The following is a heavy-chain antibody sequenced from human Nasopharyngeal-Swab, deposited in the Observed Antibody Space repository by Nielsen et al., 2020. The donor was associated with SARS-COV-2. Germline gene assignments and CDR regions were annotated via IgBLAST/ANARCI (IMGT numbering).Heavy chain of an antibody. CDR3: ARRDGSYYDVDY. D-gene: IGHD1-26*01. J-gene: IGHJ4*02. Sequence: ARQLPGKGLEWMGIIYPGDSDTRYSPSFQGEVTISADKSISTTYLQWNSLKASDTAMYYCARRDGSYYDVDYWGQGTLVTVSS. CDR2: IYPGDSDT. V-gene: IGHV5-51*02.